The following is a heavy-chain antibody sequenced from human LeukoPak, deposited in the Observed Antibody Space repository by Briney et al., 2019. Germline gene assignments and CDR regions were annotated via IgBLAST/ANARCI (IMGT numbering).Heavy chain of an antibody. J-gene: IGHJ4*02. CDR1: GGSISSYY. Sequence: SETLSLTCTGSGGSISSYYWSWLRQPPGKGLEWIGYIYYSGSTNYNPSLKSRVTISVDTSKNQFSLKLSSGTAADTAVYYCARRDGYKKYYFDYWGQGTLVTVSS. CDR2: IYYSGST. D-gene: IGHD5-24*01. V-gene: IGHV4-59*01. CDR3: ARRDGYKKYYFDY.